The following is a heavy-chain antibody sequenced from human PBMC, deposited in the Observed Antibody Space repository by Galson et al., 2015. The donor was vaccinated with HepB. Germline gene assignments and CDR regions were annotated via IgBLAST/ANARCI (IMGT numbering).Heavy chain of an antibody. J-gene: IGHJ6*02. CDR3: AFSWYSSGGYYYYGMDV. CDR1: GGTFSSYA. CDR2: IIPIFGTA. Sequence: SVKVSCKASGGTFSSYAISWVRQAPGQGLEWMGGIIPIFGTANYAQKFQGRVTITADKSTSTAYMELSSLRSEDTAVYYCAFSWYSSGGYYYYGMDVWGQGTTVTVSS. V-gene: IGHV1-69*06. D-gene: IGHD6-19*01.